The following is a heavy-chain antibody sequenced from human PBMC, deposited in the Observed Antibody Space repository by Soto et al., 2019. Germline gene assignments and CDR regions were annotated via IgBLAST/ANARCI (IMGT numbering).Heavy chain of an antibody. V-gene: IGHV1-46*03. CDR1: GYTFTSYY. J-gene: IGHJ4*02. D-gene: IGHD3-9*01. CDR3: ARELGPHDILTGYPIS. CDR2: INPSGGST. Sequence: ASVKVSCKASGYTFTSYYMHWVRQAPGQGLEWMGIINPSGGSTSYAQKFQGRVTMTRDTSTSTVYMELSSLRSEDTAVYYCARELGPHDILTGYPISWGQGTLVTV.